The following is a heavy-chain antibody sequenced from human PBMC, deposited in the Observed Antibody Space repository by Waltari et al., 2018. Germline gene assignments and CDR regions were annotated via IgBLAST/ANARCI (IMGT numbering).Heavy chain of an antibody. CDR1: GDTVDLYY. CDR3: VRGGGFRWFDV. V-gene: IGHV4-59*02. J-gene: IGHJ2*01. Sequence: QLQLQESGPGLVKSSETLSLTCTVTGDTVDLYYWSWFRQSSGKTFEWLGYISYSEGPQYNPARQSRLTLSLDTSKNHFFLSLRAVTAADTGLYFCVRGGGFRWFDVWGHGTLVSVPS. D-gene: IGHD2-15*01. CDR2: ISYSEGP.